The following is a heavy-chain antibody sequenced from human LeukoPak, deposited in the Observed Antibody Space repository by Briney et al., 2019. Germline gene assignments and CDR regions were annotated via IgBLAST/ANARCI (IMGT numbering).Heavy chain of an antibody. D-gene: IGHD3-10*01. V-gene: IGHV1-8*03. CDR3: ARAYFSAFLWLSGYYYYMDV. CDR2: MNPNSGNT. J-gene: IGHJ6*03. Sequence: ASVKVSCKASGYTFTSYDINWVRQATGQGLEWMGWMNPNSGNTGYAQKFQGRVTITRNTSISTAYMELSSLRSEDTAVYYCARAYFSAFLWLSGYYYYMDVWGKGTTLTVSS. CDR1: GYTFTSYD.